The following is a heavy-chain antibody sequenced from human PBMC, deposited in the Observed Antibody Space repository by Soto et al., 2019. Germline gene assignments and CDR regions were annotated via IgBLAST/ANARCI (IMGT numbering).Heavy chain of an antibody. D-gene: IGHD3-9*01. CDR2: IKQDGSEK. J-gene: IGHJ4*02. V-gene: IGHV3-7*04. CDR3: ARGYDILTGYLTYFDY. CDR1: GFTFSSYW. Sequence: GGSLRLSCAASGFTFSSYWMSWVRQAPGKGLEWVANIKQDGSEKYYVNSVKGRFTISRDNAKNSLYLQMNSLRAEDTAVYYCARGYDILTGYLTYFDYWGQGTLVTVSS.